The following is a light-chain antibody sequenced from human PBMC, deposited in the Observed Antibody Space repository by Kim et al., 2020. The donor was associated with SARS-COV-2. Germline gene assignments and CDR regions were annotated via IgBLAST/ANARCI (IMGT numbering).Light chain of an antibody. CDR2: DAS. J-gene: IGKJ2*01. CDR3: QQYDNLPRT. CDR1: QDISNY. Sequence: SASVGDRVTITCQASQDISNYLNWYQQKPGKAPKLLIYDASNLETGVTSRFSGSGSGTDFTFNISSLQPEDIATYYCQQYDNLPRTCGQGTKLEI. V-gene: IGKV1-33*01.